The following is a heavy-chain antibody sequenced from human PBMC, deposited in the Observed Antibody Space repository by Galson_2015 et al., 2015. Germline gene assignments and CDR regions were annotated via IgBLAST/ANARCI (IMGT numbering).Heavy chain of an antibody. D-gene: IGHD3-9*01. CDR2: IIPIFGTA. Sequence: SVKVSCKASGGTFSSYAISWVRQAPGQGLEWTGGIIPIFGTANYAQKFQGRVTITADESTSTAYMELSSLRSEDTAVYYCAREPLDLRYFDWQTRSSFDIWGQGTMVTVSS. V-gene: IGHV1-69*13. CDR1: GGTFSSYA. J-gene: IGHJ3*02. CDR3: AREPLDLRYFDWQTRSSFDI.